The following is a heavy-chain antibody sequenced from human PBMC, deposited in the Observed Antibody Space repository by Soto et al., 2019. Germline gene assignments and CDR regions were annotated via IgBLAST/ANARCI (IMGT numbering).Heavy chain of an antibody. CDR2: IKSKTDGGTT. J-gene: IGHJ3*02. CDR1: GFTFSNAW. D-gene: IGHD5-12*01. V-gene: IGHV3-15*01. Sequence: EVQLVESGGGLVKPGGSLRLSCAASGFTFSNAWMSWVRQAPGKGLEWVGRIKSKTDGGTTDYAAPVKGRFTISRDDSKHTLYLQMNSVKTVDTAVYYCPPGVATIREDIWGQGTMVTVSS. CDR3: PPGVATIREDI.